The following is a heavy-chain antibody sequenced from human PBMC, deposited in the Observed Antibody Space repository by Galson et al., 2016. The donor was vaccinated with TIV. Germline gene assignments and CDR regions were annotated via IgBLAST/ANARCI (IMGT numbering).Heavy chain of an antibody. D-gene: IGHD2-21*01. CDR2: ISLDGSKK. Sequence: SLRLSCAASGFTFSIFGMHWVRQAPGKGLEWVAVISLDGSKKNYADSVGGRFTISRDNSRNTLYLQMNRLIAEDAAVYYCAKAITVYCGGAGSTFYHWGQGTLVTVSS. CDR3: AKAITVYCGGAGSTFYH. V-gene: IGHV3-30*18. J-gene: IGHJ4*02. CDR1: GFTFSIFG.